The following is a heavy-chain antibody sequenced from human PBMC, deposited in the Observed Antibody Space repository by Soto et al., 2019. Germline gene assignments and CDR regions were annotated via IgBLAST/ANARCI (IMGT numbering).Heavy chain of an antibody. CDR1: GGSISSDNW. D-gene: IGHD3-10*01. V-gene: IGHV4-4*02. Sequence: SETLSLTCAVSGGSISSDNWWSWVRQPPGKGLEWIGEMYHSGNTNYNPSLKSRVTISVDKSKNQFSMKMTSVTAADTALYYCARASASSMLRGVSRNWGQGTQVT. CDR3: ARASASSMLRGVSRN. J-gene: IGHJ4*02. CDR2: MYHSGNT.